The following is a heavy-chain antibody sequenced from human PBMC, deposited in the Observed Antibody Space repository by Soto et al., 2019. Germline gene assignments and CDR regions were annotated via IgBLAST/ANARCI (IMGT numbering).Heavy chain of an antibody. CDR2: VDPTDSYS. D-gene: IGHD3-3*01. CDR1: VYSFTNYW. Sequence: PGESLKISCKGSVYSFTNYWITWVRQMPGKGLEWLGRVDPTDSYSNYSPSFQCHVNISADRSMSTAYLQWSSLKASDTAMYYFARHSYYTSGNDFTYYTYEMDVWGQGTTVTVSS. V-gene: IGHV5-10-1*01. CDR3: ARHSYYTSGNDFTYYTYEMDV. J-gene: IGHJ6*02.